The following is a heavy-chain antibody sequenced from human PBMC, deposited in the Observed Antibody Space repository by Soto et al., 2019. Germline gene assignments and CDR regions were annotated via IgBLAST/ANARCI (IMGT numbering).Heavy chain of an antibody. J-gene: IGHJ4*02. D-gene: IGHD3-9*01. Sequence: EVHLLGSGGDVVKPGGSLRLSCAVSGFTFNNFAMSWVRQSPGKGLEWVSTISSDGDLRHYAESVKGRFTISRDNSKSSLFLQMNSLRAEDTALYFCAKVCQPFLAILTGATNFDSWGQGTLVTVSS. CDR2: ISSDGDLR. V-gene: IGHV3-23*01. CDR3: AKVCQPFLAILTGATNFDS. CDR1: GFTFNNFA.